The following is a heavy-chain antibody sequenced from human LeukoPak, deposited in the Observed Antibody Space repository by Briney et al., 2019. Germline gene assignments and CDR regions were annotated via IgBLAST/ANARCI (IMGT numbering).Heavy chain of an antibody. CDR2: IIPIFGTA. V-gene: IGHV1-69*05. J-gene: IGHJ6*03. D-gene: IGHD6-13*01. CDR1: GGTFSSYA. CDR3: ARGCWQQLVRRNYYYMDV. Sequence: SVKVSCKASGGTFSSYAISWVRQAPGQGLEWMGGIIPIFGTANYAQKFQGRVTITTDESTSTAYMELSSLRSEDTAVYYCARGCWQQLVRRNYYYMDVWGKGTTVTVSS.